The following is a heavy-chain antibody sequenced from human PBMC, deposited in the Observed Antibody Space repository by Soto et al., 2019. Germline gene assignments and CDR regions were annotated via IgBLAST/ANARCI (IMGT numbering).Heavy chain of an antibody. CDR2: INPNSGGT. CDR3: ARDPKGDYDFWSGYYTVNYYYYGRDV. CDR1: GYTFTGYY. V-gene: IGHV1-2*02. D-gene: IGHD3-3*01. Sequence: VASVKVSCKASGYTFTGYYMHWVRQAPGQGLEWMGWINPNSGGTNYAQKFQGRVTMTRDTSISTAYMELSRLRSDDTAVHYCARDPKGDYDFWSGYYTVNYYYYGRDVWGQGTTVTVS. J-gene: IGHJ6*02.